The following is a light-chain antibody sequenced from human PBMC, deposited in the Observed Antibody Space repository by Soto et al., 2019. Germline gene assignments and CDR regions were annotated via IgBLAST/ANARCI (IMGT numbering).Light chain of an antibody. J-gene: IGKJ2*01. V-gene: IGKV3-20*01. CDR2: GAS. CDR1: QSVSSSY. CDR3: QQYGSSPPYT. Sequence: EIVLTQSPGTLSLSPGERATLSCRASQSVSSSYLAWYQQKPGQAPRLLIYGASSRATGIPDMFSGSGSGTDFTLTISRLEPEDFAVYYYQQYGSSPPYTFGQGTKLEIK.